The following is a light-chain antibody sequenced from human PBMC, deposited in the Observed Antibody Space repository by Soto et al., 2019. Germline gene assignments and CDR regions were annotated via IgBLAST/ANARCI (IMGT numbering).Light chain of an antibody. Sequence: DIQMTQSPYSLSAAVGDRVTISCRASQSISSSLNWYQQRPGKAPKLLIYAASNLQSGVPSRFSGSGSGTDFTLAISSLQPEDFATYHCQQSDSTPWTFGHGTKVDI. CDR3: QQSDSTPWT. CDR1: QSISSS. V-gene: IGKV1-39*01. CDR2: AAS. J-gene: IGKJ1*01.